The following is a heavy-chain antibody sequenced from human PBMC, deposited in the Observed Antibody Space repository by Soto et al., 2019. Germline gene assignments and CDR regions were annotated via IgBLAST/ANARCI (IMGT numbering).Heavy chain of an antibody. CDR3: AKGLLGGAAS. CDR2: INNRGST. CDR1: GGSLSGYY. J-gene: IGHJ3*01. V-gene: IGHV4-34*01. Sequence: QLHLQQWGAGLLKPSETLSLTCAVNGGSLSGYYWSWIRQPPGKGLGWIGEINNRGSTDYTPSLKSRVTISADTSKNQFSLKLSSVTAADTAVYYCAKGLLGGAASWGQGTLVTVSS. D-gene: IGHD1-26*01.